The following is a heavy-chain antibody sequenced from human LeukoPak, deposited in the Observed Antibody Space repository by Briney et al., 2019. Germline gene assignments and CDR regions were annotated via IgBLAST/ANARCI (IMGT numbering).Heavy chain of an antibody. CDR1: GFTFSSNA. V-gene: IGHV3-23*01. Sequence: GGSLRLSCAASGFTFSSNAMSWVRQAPGKGLEWVSYISGSGGSTYYADSVKGRFTISRDNSKNTLYLQMNSLRAEDTAVYYCARAAAAGSYYFDYWGQGTLVTVSS. J-gene: IGHJ4*02. CDR3: ARAAAAGSYYFDY. D-gene: IGHD6-13*01. CDR2: ISGSGGST.